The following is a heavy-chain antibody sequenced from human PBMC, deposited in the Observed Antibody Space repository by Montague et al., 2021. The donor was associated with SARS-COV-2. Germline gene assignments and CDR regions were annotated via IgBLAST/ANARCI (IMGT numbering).Heavy chain of an antibody. CDR1: GGSFSGYY. CDR2: INHSGST. V-gene: IGHV4-34*01. J-gene: IGHJ6*02. CDR3: ARSTVTNSPFGFSNKLRSRYNGMDV. D-gene: IGHD4-17*01. Sequence: SETLSLTCAVYGGSFSGYYLNWIRQPPGKGLKWIGEINHSGSTNYNPSLKSRVTIAVDTSKNQVSLKLTSVTAVDTAVFYCARSTVTNSPFGFSNKLRSRYNGMDVWGQGTTVTVSS.